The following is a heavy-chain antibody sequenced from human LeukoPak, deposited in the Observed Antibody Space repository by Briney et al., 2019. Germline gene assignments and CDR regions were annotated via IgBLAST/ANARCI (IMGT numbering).Heavy chain of an antibody. J-gene: IGHJ4*02. D-gene: IGHD6-13*01. V-gene: IGHV4-61*01. CDR2: IYYSGNT. CDR3: AKQMVAAGGTTFDY. CDR1: GGSISSRPYS. Sequence: KPSETLSLTCTVSGGSISSRPYSWSWIRQPPGKGLEWIGYIYYSGNTNYNPSLQRRITISVDASKNQFSLKLSSVTSADTAVYYCAKQMVAAGGTTFDYWGPGTLVTVSS.